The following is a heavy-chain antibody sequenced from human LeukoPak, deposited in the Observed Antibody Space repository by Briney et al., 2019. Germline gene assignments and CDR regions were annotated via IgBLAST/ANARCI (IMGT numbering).Heavy chain of an antibody. CDR1: GFTFGTYA. CDR2: IIGNAATT. Sequence: PGGSLRLSCTASGFTFGTYAMNWVRQAPGKGLQGVALIIGNAATTAYADSVKGRFTISRDNSKNTLYLQMNSLRVEDTAVYYCVKDRTPDGYYSVDYWGQGILVTVSS. V-gene: IGHV3-23*01. J-gene: IGHJ4*02. D-gene: IGHD3-3*01. CDR3: VKDRTPDGYYSVDY.